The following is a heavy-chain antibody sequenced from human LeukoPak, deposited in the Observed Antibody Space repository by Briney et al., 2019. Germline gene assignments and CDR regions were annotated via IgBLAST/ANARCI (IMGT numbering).Heavy chain of an antibody. CDR2: SCTSGSP. V-gene: IGHV4-4*07. CDR1: GGSISSYY. CDR3: ARSGGSGFQLDN. D-gene: IGHD3-16*01. Sequence: PSETLSLTCTVSGGSISSYYWSWIRQPAGKGLEWIGRSCTSGSPNYNPSLKGRVTMSVDTSKNQFSLKLSSVTAPDTAVYYCARSGGSGFQLDNWGQGTLVTVSS. J-gene: IGHJ4*02.